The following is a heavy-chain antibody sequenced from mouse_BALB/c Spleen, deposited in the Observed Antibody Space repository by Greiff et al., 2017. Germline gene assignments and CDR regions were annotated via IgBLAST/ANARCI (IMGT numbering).Heavy chain of an antibody. D-gene: IGHD1-1*01. CDR3: ARSVLRYLYYFDY. Sequence: EVQLVESGGGLVQPGGSRKLSCAASGFTFSSFGMHWVRQAPEKGLEWVAYISSGSSTIYYADTVKGRFTISRDNPKNTLFLQMTSLRSEDTAMYYCARSVLRYLYYFDYWGQGTTLTVSS. CDR1: GFTFSSFG. CDR2: ISSGSSTI. J-gene: IGHJ2*01. V-gene: IGHV5-17*02.